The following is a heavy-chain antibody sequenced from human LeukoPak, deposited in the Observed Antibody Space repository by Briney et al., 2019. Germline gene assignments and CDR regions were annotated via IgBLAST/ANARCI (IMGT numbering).Heavy chain of an antibody. CDR2: IYHSGST. J-gene: IGHJ4*02. V-gene: IGHV4-39*07. CDR1: GGSISSSSYY. CDR3: ARSESYSSLSGFDY. Sequence: SETLSLTCTVSGGSISSSSYYWGWIRQPPGKGLEWIGSIYHSGSTYYNPSLKSRVTISVDTSKNQFSLKLSSVTAADTAVYYCARSESYSSLSGFDYWGQGTLVTVSS. D-gene: IGHD1-26*01.